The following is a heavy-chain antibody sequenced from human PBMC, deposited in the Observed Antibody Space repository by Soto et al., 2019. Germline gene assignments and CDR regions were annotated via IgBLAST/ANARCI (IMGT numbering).Heavy chain of an antibody. V-gene: IGHV4-34*01. CDR2: INHSGST. J-gene: IGHJ6*03. CDR3: ARGIWSASHPDYYYFCYMDV. D-gene: IGHD3-3*01. CDR1: GGSFSGYY. Sequence: QVQLQQWGAGLLKPSETLSLTCAVYGGSFSGYYWSWIRQPPGKGLEWIGEINHSGSTNYNPSLKSRVTISVDTSKNQFSLKLSSVSAADTAVYYCARGIWSASHPDYYYFCYMDVWGKGTTVTVSS.